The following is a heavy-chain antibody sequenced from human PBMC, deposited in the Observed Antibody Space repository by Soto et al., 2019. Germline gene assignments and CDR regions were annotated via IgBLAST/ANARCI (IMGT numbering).Heavy chain of an antibody. CDR3: ARDLYCSGGSCYIHYYYGMDV. D-gene: IGHD2-15*01. J-gene: IGHJ6*02. V-gene: IGHV1-69*08. Sequence: QVQLVQSGAEVKKPGSSVKVSCKASGGTFSSYTISWVRQAPGQGLEWMGRIIPILGIANYAQKFQGRVTITADKSTSTAYMELNSLRSEDTAVYYCARDLYCSGGSCYIHYYYGMDVWGQGTTVTVSS. CDR1: GGTFSSYT. CDR2: IIPILGIA.